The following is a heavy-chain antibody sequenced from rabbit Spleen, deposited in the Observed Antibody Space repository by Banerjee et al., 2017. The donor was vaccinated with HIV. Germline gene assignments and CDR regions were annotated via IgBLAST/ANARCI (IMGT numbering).Heavy chain of an antibody. CDR3: ASDCVGYDGYGYASHL. CDR2: VYAGRSGTT. Sequence: QEQLVESGGGLVQPEGSLTLTCTASGFSFSSSYYMCWVRQAPGKGLEWIACVYAGRSGTTYYASWAKGRFTISKTSSTTVTLQMTSLTAADTATYFCASDCVGYDGYGYASHLWGPGTLVTVS. CDR1: GFSFSSSYY. J-gene: IGHJ4*01. D-gene: IGHD6-1*01. V-gene: IGHV1S45*01.